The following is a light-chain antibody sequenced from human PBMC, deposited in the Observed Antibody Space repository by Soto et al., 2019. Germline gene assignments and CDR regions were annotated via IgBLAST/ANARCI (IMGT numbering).Light chain of an antibody. Sequence: QSALTQPPSASGSPGQSVTISCTGNSNDVGHSSFISWYQQHAGKGPKFIIYEVSKRPSGVPDRFSGSKSGNTASLSVSGLQDEDEADYFCNAQADNGKHVFGTGTKLTVL. J-gene: IGLJ1*01. CDR2: EVS. CDR1: SNDVGHSSF. V-gene: IGLV2-8*01. CDR3: NAQADNGKHV.